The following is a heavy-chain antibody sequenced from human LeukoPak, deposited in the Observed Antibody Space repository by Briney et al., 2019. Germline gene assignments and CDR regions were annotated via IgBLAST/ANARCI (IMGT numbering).Heavy chain of an antibody. CDR3: ARDGEYSSGWYDQN. V-gene: IGHV1-69*13. CDR1: GGTFSSYA. D-gene: IGHD6-19*01. CDR2: IIPIFGTA. Sequence: SVKVSCKASGGTFSSYAISWVRQAPGQGLEWMGGIIPIFGTANYAQKFQGRVTITADESTSTAYMELSSLRSEDTAVYYCARDGEYSSGWYDQNWGQGTLVTVSS. J-gene: IGHJ4*02.